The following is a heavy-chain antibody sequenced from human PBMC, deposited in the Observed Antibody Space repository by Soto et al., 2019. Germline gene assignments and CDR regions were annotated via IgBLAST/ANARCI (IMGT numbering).Heavy chain of an antibody. CDR3: ARDYYDSSGYYSAFDI. V-gene: IGHV3-48*02. CDR2: ISSSSSTI. Sequence: SGGSLRLSCAASGFTFSSYSMNWVRQAPGKGLEWVSYISSSSSTIYYADSVKGRFTISRDNAKNSLYLQMNSLRDEDTAVYYCARDYYDSSGYYSAFDIWGQGTMVTVSS. D-gene: IGHD3-22*01. CDR1: GFTFSSYS. J-gene: IGHJ3*02.